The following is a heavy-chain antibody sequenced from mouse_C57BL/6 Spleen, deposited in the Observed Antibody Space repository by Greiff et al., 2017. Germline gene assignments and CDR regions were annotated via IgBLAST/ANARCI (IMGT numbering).Heavy chain of an antibody. V-gene: IGHV5-9*01. CDR3: ARHALYYGSSYGGYFDV. J-gene: IGHJ1*03. D-gene: IGHD1-1*01. CDR2: ISGGGGNT. Sequence: EVKLMESGGGLVKPGGSLKLSCAASGFTFSSSTMSWVRQTPEKRLEWVATISGGGGNTYYPDSVKGRFTISRDNAKNTLYLQMSSLRSEDTALYYCARHALYYGSSYGGYFDVWGTGTTVTVSS. CDR1: GFTFSSST.